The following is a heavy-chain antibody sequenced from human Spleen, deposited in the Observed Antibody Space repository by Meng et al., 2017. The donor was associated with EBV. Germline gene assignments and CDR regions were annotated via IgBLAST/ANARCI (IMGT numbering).Heavy chain of an antibody. J-gene: IGHJ4*02. CDR3: ARVTRDSSGYYHTNFDN. D-gene: IGHD3-22*01. V-gene: IGHV4-61*01. CDR1: GGSVSSGSYY. Sequence: GQLQEPGPGLVKRSETLSLTCTVSGGSVSSGSYYWSWIRQPPGRGLEWIGHIYHAGSSNYNPSLKSRVHMSIDTSANQFSLKLNFVTAADTAVYYCARVTRDSSGYYHTNFDNWGQGTLVTVSS. CDR2: IYHAGSS.